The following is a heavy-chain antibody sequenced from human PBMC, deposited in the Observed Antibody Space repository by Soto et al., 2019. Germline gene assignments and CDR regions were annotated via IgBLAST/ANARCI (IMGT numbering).Heavy chain of an antibody. CDR1: GFTFRNAW. CDR2: IKSETNGGTT. V-gene: IGHV3-15*01. J-gene: IGHJ3*01. Sequence: EVQLVESGGGLVKPGGSLRLSCAASGFTFRNAWMSWVRQAPGKGLEWVGRIKSETNGGTTDYTAPVKDRFTISRDDSRNTLYLQMNSLKTEDTAVYYCTTGGLGTWGQGTMVSVSS. CDR3: TTGGLGT. D-gene: IGHD1-1*01.